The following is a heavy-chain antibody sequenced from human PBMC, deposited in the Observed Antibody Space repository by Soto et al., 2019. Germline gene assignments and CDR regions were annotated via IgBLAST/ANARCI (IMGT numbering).Heavy chain of an antibody. CDR1: GGTFSSYA. CDR2: IIPIFGTA. D-gene: IGHD3-10*01. Sequence: ASVKVSCKASGGTFSSYAISWVRQAPGQGLEWMGGIIPIFGTAYYAQKFQGRVTITADESTSTAYMVLSSLRSEDTAVYYCARDRYDYGSGSYSLLGYFDYWGQGTLVTVSS. J-gene: IGHJ4*02. V-gene: IGHV1-69*13. CDR3: ARDRYDYGSGSYSLLGYFDY.